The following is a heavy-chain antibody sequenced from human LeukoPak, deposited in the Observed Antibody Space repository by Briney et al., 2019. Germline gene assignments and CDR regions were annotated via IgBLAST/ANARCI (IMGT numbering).Heavy chain of an antibody. V-gene: IGHV3-48*03. J-gene: IGHJ4*02. Sequence: PGGSLRLSCAASGCTFSSYEMNWVRQAPGKGLEWVSYISSSGSTIYYADSVKGRFTISRDNAKNSLYLQMNSLRAEDTAVYYCARDRGSGVAVAFDYWGQGTLVTVSS. CDR2: ISSSGSTI. CDR3: ARDRGSGVAVAFDY. D-gene: IGHD6-19*01. CDR1: GCTFSSYE.